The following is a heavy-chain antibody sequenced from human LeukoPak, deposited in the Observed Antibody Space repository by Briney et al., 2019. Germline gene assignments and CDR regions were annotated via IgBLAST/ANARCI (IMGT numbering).Heavy chain of an antibody. CDR3: ARTLYSYGYSVDY. Sequence: SETLSLTCTVSGGSISSSSYYWGWIRQPPGKGLEWIGSIYYSGSTYYNPSLKSRVTISVDKSKNQFSLKLSSVTAADTAVYYCARTLYSYGYSVDYWGQGTLVTVSS. CDR1: GGSISSSSYY. J-gene: IGHJ4*02. D-gene: IGHD5-18*01. V-gene: IGHV4-39*07. CDR2: IYYSGST.